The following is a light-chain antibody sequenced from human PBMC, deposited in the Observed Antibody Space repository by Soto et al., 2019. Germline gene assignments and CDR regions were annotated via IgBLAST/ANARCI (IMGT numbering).Light chain of an antibody. J-gene: IGLJ2*01. V-gene: IGLV2-23*01. CDR2: EGS. CDR3: CSYAGSYTL. CDR1: SSDVGAYNL. Sequence: QSALTQPASVSGSPGQSITISCTGTSSDVGAYNLVSWYQHHPGKAPKLMIYEGSKRPSGVSNRFSGSKSGNTASLTISGLQAEDEADYYCCSYAGSYTLFGGGTKVPS.